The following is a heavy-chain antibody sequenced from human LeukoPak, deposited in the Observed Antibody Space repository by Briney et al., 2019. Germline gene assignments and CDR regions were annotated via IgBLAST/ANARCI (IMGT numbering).Heavy chain of an antibody. CDR3: ARDRSTVVTLAAGTFDI. V-gene: IGHV3-48*01. CDR1: GFTFSSYG. Sequence: GGSLRLSCVASGFTFSSYGMHWVRQAPGKGLEWVSYISPASSTIYYGDSVKGRFTVSRDNAKNSLYLQMNSLRAEDTAVYYCARDRSTVVTLAAGTFDIWGQGTILTVSS. CDR2: ISPASSTI. J-gene: IGHJ3*02. D-gene: IGHD4-23*01.